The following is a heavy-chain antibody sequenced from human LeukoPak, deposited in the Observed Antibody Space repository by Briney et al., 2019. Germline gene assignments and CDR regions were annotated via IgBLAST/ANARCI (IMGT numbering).Heavy chain of an antibody. CDR2: IIPIFGTA. D-gene: IGHD6-6*01. CDR3: ARSNLAAARPTHFDY. V-gene: IGHV1-69*13. J-gene: IGHJ4*02. Sequence: ASVKVSCKASGGTFSSYAISWVRQAPGQGLEWMGGIIPIFGTANYAQKFQGRVTITADESTSTAYMELSSLRSEDTAVYYCARSNLAAARPTHFDYWGQGTLVTVSS. CDR1: GGTFSSYA.